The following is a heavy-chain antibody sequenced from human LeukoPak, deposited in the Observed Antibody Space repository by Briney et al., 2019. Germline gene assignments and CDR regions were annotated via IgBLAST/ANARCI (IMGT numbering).Heavy chain of an antibody. J-gene: IGHJ4*02. D-gene: IGHD6-6*01. V-gene: IGHV1-69*05. CDR3: AREVGLAARPFYFEY. Sequence: GASVKVSCKASGGTFSSYAISWVRQAPGQGLEWMGRIIPIFGTANYAQKFQGRVTITTDESTSTAYMELSSLRSEDTAVYYCAREVGLAARPFYFEYWGQGTLVTVSS. CDR1: GGTFSSYA. CDR2: IIPIFGTA.